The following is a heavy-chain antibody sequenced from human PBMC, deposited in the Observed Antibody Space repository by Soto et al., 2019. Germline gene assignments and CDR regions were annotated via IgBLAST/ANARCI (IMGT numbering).Heavy chain of an antibody. V-gene: IGHV1-46*01. J-gene: IGHJ6*02. CDR3: ARVRYCSSTSCYGPHYYYGMDV. D-gene: IGHD2-2*01. CDR2: INPSGGST. CDR1: GYTFTSYY. Sequence: VKVSCKASGYTFTSYYMHWVRQAPGQGLEWMGIINPSGGSTSYAQKFQGRVTMTRDTSTSTVYMELSSLRSEDTAVYYCARVRYCSSTSCYGPHYYYGMDVWGQGTTVTVSS.